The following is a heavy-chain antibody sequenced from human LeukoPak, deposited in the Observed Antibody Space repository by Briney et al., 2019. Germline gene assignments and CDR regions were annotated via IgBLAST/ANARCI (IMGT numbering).Heavy chain of an antibody. D-gene: IGHD3-10*01. CDR3: AKGRGYGSTAFEY. CDR1: GFTFSSYA. J-gene: IGHJ4*02. V-gene: IGHV3-23*01. Sequence: GGSLRLSCAASGFTFSSYAISWVRQAPGKGLEWVSGISGSGGSTYYADSVKGRFTISRDNSKNTLFLQVNSLRAEDTAVYYCAKGRGYGSTAFEYWGQGNLVTVSS. CDR2: ISGSGGST.